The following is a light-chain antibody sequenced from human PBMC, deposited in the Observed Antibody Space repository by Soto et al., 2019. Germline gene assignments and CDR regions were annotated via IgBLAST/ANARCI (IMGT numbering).Light chain of an antibody. J-gene: IGKJ1*01. CDR1: QGIRDD. Sequence: DIQLTQSPSTLSASVGDRVTITCRASQGIRDDLGWYQQKAGEAPKRLIYAASSLHSGVPSRFSGSGSGTEFTLTISSLQPEDFATYYCLQYRSFPRTFGQGTKVDIK. CDR3: LQYRSFPRT. CDR2: AAS. V-gene: IGKV1-17*01.